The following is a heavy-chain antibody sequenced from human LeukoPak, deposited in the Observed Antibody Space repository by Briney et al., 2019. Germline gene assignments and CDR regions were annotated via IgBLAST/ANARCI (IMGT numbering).Heavy chain of an antibody. CDR1: GGSISSYY. CDR2: IYTSGST. D-gene: IGHD2-2*01. Sequence: NPSETLSLTCTVSGGSISSYYWSWIRQPAGKGLEWIGRIYTSGSTNYNPSLKSRVTMSVDTSKNQISLKLSSVTAADTAVYYCARDLRYCSSTSCSNYYYYGMDVWGQGTTVTVSS. CDR3: ARDLRYCSSTSCSNYYYYGMDV. V-gene: IGHV4-4*07. J-gene: IGHJ6*02.